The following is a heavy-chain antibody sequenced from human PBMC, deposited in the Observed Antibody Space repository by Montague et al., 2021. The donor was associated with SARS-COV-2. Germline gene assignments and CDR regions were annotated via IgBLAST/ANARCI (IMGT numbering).Heavy chain of an antibody. D-gene: IGHD3-10*01. V-gene: IGHV4-39*01. CDR2: LYYSGSS. CDR3: ARRRGGWLELRPDAFDI. J-gene: IGHJ3*02. Sequence: SETLSLTCTVSGGSISGSCYYWGWIRQSPGQGLEWIGSLYYSGSSYYNPSLKSRVTISVDTSKNQFSLRLSSVTAADTAVYCCARRRGGWLELRPDAFDIWGQGTMVTVSS. CDR1: GGSISGSCYY.